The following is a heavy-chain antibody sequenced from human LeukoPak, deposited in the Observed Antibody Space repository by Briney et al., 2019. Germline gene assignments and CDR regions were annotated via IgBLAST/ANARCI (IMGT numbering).Heavy chain of an antibody. D-gene: IGHD1-26*01. V-gene: IGHV3-15*01. Sequence: GGSLRLSCAASGFTFSNAWMSWVRQAPGKGLEWVGRIKSKTDGGTTDYAAPVKGRFTISRDDSKNTLYLQMNSLKTEDTAVYYCTTDFSGSYYATEYWGQRTLVTVSS. J-gene: IGHJ4*02. CDR3: TTDFSGSYYATEY. CDR2: IKSKTDGGTT. CDR1: GFTFSNAW.